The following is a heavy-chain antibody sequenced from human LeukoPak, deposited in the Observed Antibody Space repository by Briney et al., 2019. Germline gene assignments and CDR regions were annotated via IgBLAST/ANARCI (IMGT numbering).Heavy chain of an antibody. J-gene: IGHJ4*02. V-gene: IGHV3-23*01. CDR2: ISSSGGST. Sequence: GGSLRLSCAASGFTFSSYAMSWVRQAPGKGLEWVSAISSSGGSTYYADSVKGRFTISRDNSKNTLYLQMNSLRAEDTAVYYCAKDSRYSGSYYHFDYWGQGTLVTVSS. D-gene: IGHD1-26*01. CDR1: GFTFSSYA. CDR3: AKDSRYSGSYYHFDY.